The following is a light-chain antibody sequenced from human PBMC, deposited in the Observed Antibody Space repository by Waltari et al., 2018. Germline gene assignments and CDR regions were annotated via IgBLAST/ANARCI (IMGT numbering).Light chain of an antibody. V-gene: IGLV1-51*02. J-gene: IGLJ7*01. Sequence: QSGLTQPPSLSAAPGQKVTISCSGTSSNIGNNYVAWYQQIPGTVPKLLIYGNYKRPSGIPDRFSGSRSGTSATLVITGLLTGDEADYYCGTWDSSLSGAVFGGGTHLTVL. CDR1: SSNIGNNY. CDR3: GTWDSSLSGAV. CDR2: GNY.